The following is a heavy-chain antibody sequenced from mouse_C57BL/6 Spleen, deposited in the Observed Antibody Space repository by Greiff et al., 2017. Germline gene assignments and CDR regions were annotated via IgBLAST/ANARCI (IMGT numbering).Heavy chain of an antibody. V-gene: IGHV3-6*01. D-gene: IGHD3-2*02. CDR2: ISYDGSN. Sequence: EVKVEESGPGLVKPSQSLSLTCSVTGYSITSGYYWNWIRQFPGNKLEWMGYISYDGSNNYNPSLKNRISITRDTSKNQFFLKLNSVTTEDTATYYCARGAQAGMDYWGQGTSVTVSS. CDR1: GYSITSGYY. J-gene: IGHJ4*01. CDR3: ARGAQAGMDY.